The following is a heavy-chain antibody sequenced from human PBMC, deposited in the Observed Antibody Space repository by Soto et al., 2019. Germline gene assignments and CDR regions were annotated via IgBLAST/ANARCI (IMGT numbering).Heavy chain of an antibody. CDR2: IYSTGTT. Sequence: EVQLVESGGGLIQPGGSLKLSCAASGFTVGNNYMSWVRQAPGKGLEWVSLIYSTGTTKYADSVKGRFTVSRDNAKNTLYLQMNSQRAEDTAVYYCAKDGRGSGSHYNSFGYWGQGTLVIVSS. CDR3: AKDGRGSGSHYNSFGY. CDR1: GFTVGNNY. J-gene: IGHJ4*02. V-gene: IGHV3-53*01. D-gene: IGHD3-10*01.